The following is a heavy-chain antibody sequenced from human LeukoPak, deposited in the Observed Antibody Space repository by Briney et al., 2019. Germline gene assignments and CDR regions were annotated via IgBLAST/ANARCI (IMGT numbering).Heavy chain of an antibody. V-gene: IGHV1-2*02. J-gene: IGHJ4*02. CDR1: GYTFTGYY. CDR2: INPNSGGT. D-gene: IGHD2-21*01. Sequence: ASGKVSCKASGYTFTGYYMHWVRQAPGQGLEWIGWINPNSGGTNYAQKFQGRVTMTRDTSISTAYMELSRLRSDDTAVYYCARDGLHSGEGDYWGQGTLVTVSS. CDR3: ARDGLHSGEGDY.